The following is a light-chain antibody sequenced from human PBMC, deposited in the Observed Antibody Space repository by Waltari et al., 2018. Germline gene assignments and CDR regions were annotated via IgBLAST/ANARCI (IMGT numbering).Light chain of an antibody. J-gene: IGKJ1*01. Sequence: EIQMTQSPAALSASVGDRVIVTCRASQSIGRWLAWYQQKPGKAPRLLIFEASNLETGVPPRFSGSGSGTEFTLTISSLQPDDFATYFCQQYNDYLGTFGQGTRVDIK. CDR2: EAS. CDR3: QQYNDYLGT. CDR1: QSIGRW. V-gene: IGKV1-5*03.